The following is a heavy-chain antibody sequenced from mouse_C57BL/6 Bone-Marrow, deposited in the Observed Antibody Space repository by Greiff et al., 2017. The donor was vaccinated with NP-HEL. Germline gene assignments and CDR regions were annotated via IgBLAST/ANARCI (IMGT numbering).Heavy chain of an antibody. D-gene: IGHD1-1*01. CDR3: TSPYPHYYGSSYWYFDV. V-gene: IGHV1-15*01. Sequence: QVQLKQSGAELVRPGASVTLSCKASGYTFTDYEMHWVKQTPVHGLEWIGAIDPETGGTAYNQKFKGKAILTADKSYSTAYMELRSLTSEYSAVYYCTSPYPHYYGSSYWYFDVWGTGTTVTVSS. CDR2: IDPETGGT. J-gene: IGHJ1*03. CDR1: GYTFTDYE.